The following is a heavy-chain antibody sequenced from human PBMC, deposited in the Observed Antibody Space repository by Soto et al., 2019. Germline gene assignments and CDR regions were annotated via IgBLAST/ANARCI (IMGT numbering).Heavy chain of an antibody. D-gene: IGHD1-26*01. V-gene: IGHV1-3*01. Sequence: ASVKVSCKASGYTFTSYAMHWVRQAPGQRLEWMGWINAGNGNTKYSQKFQGRVTITRDTSASTAYMELSSLRSEDTAVYYCARDGGSYYSYGMDVWGQGTTVTVSS. CDR1: GYTFTSYA. CDR2: INAGNGNT. J-gene: IGHJ6*02. CDR3: ARDGGSYYSYGMDV.